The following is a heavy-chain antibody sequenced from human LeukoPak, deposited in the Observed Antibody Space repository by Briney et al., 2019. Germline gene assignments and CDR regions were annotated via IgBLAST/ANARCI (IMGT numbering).Heavy chain of an antibody. J-gene: IGHJ4*02. Sequence: ASVKVSCKASGYTFTNYYMHWVRQAPGQGLEWMGVINPSGPSTSYAQRFQGRVSMTRDMSTSTVYMDVSSLRSEDTAVYYCAREGSSGFYYFDNWGRGTLVTVSS. D-gene: IGHD3-22*01. CDR3: AREGSSGFYYFDN. V-gene: IGHV1-46*01. CDR2: INPSGPST. CDR1: GYTFTNYY.